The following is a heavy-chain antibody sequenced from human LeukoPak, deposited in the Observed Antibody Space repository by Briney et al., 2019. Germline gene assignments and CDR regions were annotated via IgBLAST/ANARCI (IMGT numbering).Heavy chain of an antibody. CDR3: ASMASYLGAFDI. D-gene: IGHD1-26*01. CDR2: IYYSGST. V-gene: IGHV4-39*07. J-gene: IGHJ3*02. CDR1: GGSISSSSYY. Sequence: PSETLSLTCTVYGGSISSSSYYWGGMRQPRGEGLEWIGSIYYSGSTYYNQSLKRRVTISVDASKNQFSLELRSVTAATTAVYYCASMASYLGAFDIWGQGTMVTVSS.